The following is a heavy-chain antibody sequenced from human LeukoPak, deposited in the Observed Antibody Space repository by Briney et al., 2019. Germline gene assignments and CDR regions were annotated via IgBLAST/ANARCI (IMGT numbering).Heavy chain of an antibody. CDR3: ARAGRNDYGDYADY. J-gene: IGHJ4*02. V-gene: IGHV3-21*01. CDR2: ISSSSSYI. Sequence: GGSLRLSCAASGFTFSSYSMNWVRQAPGKGLEWVSSISSSSSYIYYADSVKGRFTISRDNAKNSLYLQMNSLRAEDTAVYYCARAGRNDYGDYADYWGRGTLVTVSS. D-gene: IGHD4-17*01. CDR1: GFTFSSYS.